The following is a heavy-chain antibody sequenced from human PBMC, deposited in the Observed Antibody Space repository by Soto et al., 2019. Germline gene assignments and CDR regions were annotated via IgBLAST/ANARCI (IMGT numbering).Heavy chain of an antibody. V-gene: IGHV3-23*01. J-gene: IGHJ6*03. Sequence: PGGSLSLSCAASGFTFSSYAMSWVRQAPGKGLEWVSAFCGSGGSTYYADSVKGRFTISRDNSKNTLYLQMNSLRAEDTAVYYCAKPLSFGCSSTSCYDYYYYYMDVWGKGTTVTVSS. D-gene: IGHD2-2*01. CDR3: AKPLSFGCSSTSCYDYYYYYMDV. CDR1: GFTFSSYA. CDR2: FCGSGGST.